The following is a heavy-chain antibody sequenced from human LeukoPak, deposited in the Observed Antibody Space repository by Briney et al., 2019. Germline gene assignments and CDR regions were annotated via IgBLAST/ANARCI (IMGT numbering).Heavy chain of an antibody. CDR2: IDPSDSYT. CDR3: ARLVLQLSAFDI. CDR1: EYSFTSYW. D-gene: IGHD5-18*01. Sequence: RGESLKIPCKGSEYSFTSYWISWVRQMPGKGLEWMGRIDPSDSYTNYSPSFQGHVTISADKSISTAYLQWSSLKASDTAMYYCARLVLQLSAFDIWGQGTMVTVSS. J-gene: IGHJ3*02. V-gene: IGHV5-10-1*01.